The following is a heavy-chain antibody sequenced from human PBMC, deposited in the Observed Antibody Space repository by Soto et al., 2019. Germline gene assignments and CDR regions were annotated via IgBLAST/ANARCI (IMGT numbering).Heavy chain of an antibody. Sequence: GGSLRLSCAASGFTFSSHAMGWLRQAPGAGPEWVAFVDGSGGDTSYADSVKGRFTISRDNSKNTLYLQMNSLRAEDTAVYYCAGGPFSSKQYWGQGTLVTVSS. D-gene: IGHD2-2*01. CDR1: GFTFSSHA. CDR3: AGGPFSSKQY. V-gene: IGHV3-23*01. CDR2: VDGSGGDT. J-gene: IGHJ4*02.